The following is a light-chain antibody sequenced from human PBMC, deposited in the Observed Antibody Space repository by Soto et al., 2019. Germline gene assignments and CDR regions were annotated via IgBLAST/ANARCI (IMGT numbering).Light chain of an antibody. Sequence: DIVMTQSPDSLAVSLGERATINCKSSQSGLSYSNNNNYLAWFQQKPGQPPELLIYWASTRESGVPDRFSGSGSGTDFTLTISSLQAEDVAVYYCHQYYSTPYTFGQGTKLEIK. J-gene: IGKJ2*01. CDR3: HQYYSTPYT. V-gene: IGKV4-1*01. CDR2: WAS. CDR1: QSGLSYSNNNNY.